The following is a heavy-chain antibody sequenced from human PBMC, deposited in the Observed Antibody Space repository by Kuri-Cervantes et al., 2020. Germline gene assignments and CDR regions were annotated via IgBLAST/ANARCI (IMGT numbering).Heavy chain of an antibody. J-gene: IGHJ3*02. V-gene: IGHV4-61*01. D-gene: IGHD4-17*01. Sequence: ESLKISCTVSGGSVSSGSYYWSWIRQPPGKGLEWIGYIYYSGSTNYNPSLKSRVTISVDTSKNQFSLKLSSVTAADTAVYYCARVTLSIDYGDLDAFDIWGQGTMVTVSS. CDR1: GGSVSSGSYY. CDR2: IYYSGST. CDR3: ARVTLSIDYGDLDAFDI.